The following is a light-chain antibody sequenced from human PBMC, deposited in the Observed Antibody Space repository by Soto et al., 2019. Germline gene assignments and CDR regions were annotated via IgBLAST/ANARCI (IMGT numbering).Light chain of an antibody. CDR2: GAS. V-gene: IGKV1-5*01. CDR1: QSVSIW. Sequence: DVQMTQSPSTLPASVGDRVTFTCRASQSVSIWLAWYQQKPGKAPKLLISGASTLESGVPSRFSGSGSGTEFTLTISSLQPDDFANYYCQQYKNYLTFGQGTKVDIK. J-gene: IGKJ1*01. CDR3: QQYKNYLT.